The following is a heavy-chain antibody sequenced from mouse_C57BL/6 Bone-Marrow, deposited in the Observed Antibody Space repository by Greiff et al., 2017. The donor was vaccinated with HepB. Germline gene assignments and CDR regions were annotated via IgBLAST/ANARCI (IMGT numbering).Heavy chain of an antibody. CDR3: ARSGYGSSIPYYYAMDY. J-gene: IGHJ4*01. Sequence: QVQLQQSGAELVKPGASVKLSCKASGYTFTSYWMHWVKQRPGQGLEWIGMIHPNSGSTNYNEKFKSKATLTVDKSSSTAYMQLSSLTSEDSAVYYCARSGYGSSIPYYYAMDYWGQGTSVTVSS. CDR1: GYTFTSYW. D-gene: IGHD1-1*01. V-gene: IGHV1-64*01. CDR2: IHPNSGST.